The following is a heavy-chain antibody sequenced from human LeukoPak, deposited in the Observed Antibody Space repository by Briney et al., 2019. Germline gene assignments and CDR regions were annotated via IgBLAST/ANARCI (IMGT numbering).Heavy chain of an antibody. CDR2: IYYSGST. V-gene: IGHV4-61*01. D-gene: IGHD3-10*01. CDR1: GGSVSSVSYY. J-gene: IGHJ4*02. Sequence: SETLSLTCTVSGGSVSSVSYYWSWIRQPPGKGLEWIGYIYYSGSTNYNPSLKSRVTMSVDTSKNQFSLKLSSVTAVDTAVYYCARKENVYYYFDYWGQGTLVTVSS. CDR3: ARKENVYYYFDY.